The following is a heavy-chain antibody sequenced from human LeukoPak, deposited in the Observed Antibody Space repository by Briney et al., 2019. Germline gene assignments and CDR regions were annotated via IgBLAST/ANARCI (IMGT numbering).Heavy chain of an antibody. D-gene: IGHD3-22*01. Sequence: GASVKVSCKASGYTFTSYGISWVRQAPGQGLEWMGWISAYNGNTNYAQKLQGRVTMTTDTSTSTAYMELRSLRSDDTAVYYCARGRVGYYDSSGNFDYWGQGTLVTVSS. J-gene: IGHJ4*02. CDR3: ARGRVGYYDSSGNFDY. V-gene: IGHV1-18*01. CDR1: GYTFTSYG. CDR2: ISAYNGNT.